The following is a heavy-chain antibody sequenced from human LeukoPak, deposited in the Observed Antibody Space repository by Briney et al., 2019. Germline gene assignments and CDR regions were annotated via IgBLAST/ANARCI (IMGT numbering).Heavy chain of an antibody. J-gene: IGHJ4*02. Sequence: SETLSLTCTVSGGSITSGTFYWGWIRQPPGKGLEWIGSMYYDGSSYYNPSLKSRDTTSVDTSKNQFSLKLTSVTAADTAVYFCARRSDSGSDDGEDYFDYWGQGTLVTVSS. CDR2: MYYDGSS. V-gene: IGHV4-39*01. CDR1: GGSITSGTFY. CDR3: ARRSDSGSDDGEDYFDY. D-gene: IGHD1-26*01.